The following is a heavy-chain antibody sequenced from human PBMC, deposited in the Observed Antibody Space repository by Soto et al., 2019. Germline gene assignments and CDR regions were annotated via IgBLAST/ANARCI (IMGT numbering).Heavy chain of an antibody. D-gene: IGHD1-1*01. V-gene: IGHV3-21*01. CDR2: ISSSSSYI. J-gene: IGHJ5*02. CDR1: GFTFSSYS. CDR3: ARGGVQLVRLIWFDP. Sequence: GGSLRLSCAASGFTFSSYSMNWVRQAPGKGLEWVSSISSSSSYIYYADSVKGRFTISRDNAKNSLYLQMNSLRAEDTAVYYCARGGVQLVRLIWFDPWGQGTLVTVSS.